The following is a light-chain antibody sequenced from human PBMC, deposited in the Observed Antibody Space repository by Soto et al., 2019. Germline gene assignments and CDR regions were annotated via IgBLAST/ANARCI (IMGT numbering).Light chain of an antibody. J-gene: IGLJ1*01. Sequence: LTQPASVSGSLGQSITISCTGSSSNVRGYNFVSWYQQRPGEAPKLMIYAVTNRPSGVSNRFSGSKSGNTASLTISGLQAEDEADYYCSSYTSSNTLYVFGTGTKVTVL. CDR1: SSNVRGYNF. CDR3: SSYTSSNTLYV. V-gene: IGLV2-14*01. CDR2: AVT.